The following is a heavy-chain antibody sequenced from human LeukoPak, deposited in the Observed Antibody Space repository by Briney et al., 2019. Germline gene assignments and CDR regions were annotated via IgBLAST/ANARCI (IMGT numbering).Heavy chain of an antibody. V-gene: IGHV3-21*01. Sequence: YADSVKGRLTISRDNAKNSLYLQMNSLRAEDTAVYYGASPGQGDCSGGSCYFDYWGQGTLVTVSS. CDR3: ASPGQGDCSGGSCYFDY. J-gene: IGHJ4*02. D-gene: IGHD2-15*01.